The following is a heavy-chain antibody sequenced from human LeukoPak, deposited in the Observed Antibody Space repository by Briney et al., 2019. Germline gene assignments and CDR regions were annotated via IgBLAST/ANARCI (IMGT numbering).Heavy chain of an antibody. CDR3: ARLNRIKYCCGDCYPY. CDR2: IYYSGST. V-gene: IGHV4-39*01. Sequence: PSQTLSLTCTVSGGSISTGSSNYWGCIRQPPGKVLWWIASIYYSGSTYYNQSLKSRATMSVDTSKNQFSLKLSSVTAADTAVYYCARLNRIKYCCGDCYPYWGQGTLVTVSS. J-gene: IGHJ4*02. D-gene: IGHD2-21*02. CDR1: GGSISTGSSNY.